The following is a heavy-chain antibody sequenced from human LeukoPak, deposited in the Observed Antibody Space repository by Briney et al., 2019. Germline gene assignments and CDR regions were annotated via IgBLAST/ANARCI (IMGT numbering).Heavy chain of an antibody. CDR1: GGSFTRYA. V-gene: IGHV1-69*13. CDR3: ARGSGETGGYYYVY. D-gene: IGHD2-8*02. Sequence: ASVKVSCKAFGGSFTRYAISWVRQAPGRGLEWMGGIIPIFGTANYAQKFQGRVTITADESTRTAYMELRTLRSEDTAIYYCARGSGETGGYYYVYWGRGTPVTVSS. CDR2: IIPIFGTA. J-gene: IGHJ4*02.